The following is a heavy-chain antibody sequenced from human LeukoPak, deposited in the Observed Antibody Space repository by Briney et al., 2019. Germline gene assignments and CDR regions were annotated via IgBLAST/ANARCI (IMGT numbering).Heavy chain of an antibody. CDR2: IRSKAYRGTT. CDR3: SRGPIQLWVHNGVDV. CDR1: GLNFGDHA. J-gene: IGHJ6*02. V-gene: IGHV3-49*04. D-gene: IGHD5-18*01. Sequence: GGSLRLSCTTSGLNFGDHAMTWVRQAPGKGLEWVGFIRSKAYRGTTEYAASVKGRCTISRDDSKSVVYLQMNSLKSEDTAVSYCSRGPIQLWVHNGVDVWGQGTTVTVSS.